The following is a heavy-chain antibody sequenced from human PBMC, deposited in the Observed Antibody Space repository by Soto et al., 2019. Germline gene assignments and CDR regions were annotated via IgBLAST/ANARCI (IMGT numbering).Heavy chain of an antibody. CDR2: IYDNGIT. D-gene: IGHD3-22*01. Sequence: QVVLQESGPGLVKPSETLSLTCSVSGRSITSYYWSWVRQPPGKGLEWIGYIYDNGITRQNPSLKSRVTMAADTSQNPCSLTLRSVTGADTAVYFCARTYDSNGYATEFDSWCQGILVTVTS. CDR1: GRSITSYY. J-gene: IGHJ4*02. CDR3: ARTYDSNGYATEFDS. V-gene: IGHV4-59*12.